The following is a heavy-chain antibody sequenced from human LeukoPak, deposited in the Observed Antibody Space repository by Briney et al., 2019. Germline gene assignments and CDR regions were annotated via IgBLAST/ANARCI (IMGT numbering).Heavy chain of an antibody. D-gene: IGHD3-10*01. CDR3: ASGVASYYYGSGSYPADY. Sequence: KTGGSLRLSCAASGFTFSDYYMSWIRQAPGKGLEWVSYISSSGSTIYYADSVKGRFTISRGNAKNSLYLQMNSLRAEDTAVYYCASGVASYYYGSGSYPADYWGQGTLVTVSS. CDR2: ISSSGSTI. CDR1: GFTFSDYY. V-gene: IGHV3-11*04. J-gene: IGHJ4*02.